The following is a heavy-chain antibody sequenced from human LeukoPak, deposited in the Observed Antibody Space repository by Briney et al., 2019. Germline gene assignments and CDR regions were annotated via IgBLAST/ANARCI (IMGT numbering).Heavy chain of an antibody. CDR3: ARDGPDAFDI. Sequence: GDSLRLSCAASGFTFTKYWMTWVRQAPGKGLEWVGNIKQDGSDKNYMDSVKGRFTISRDNTKNSVYLQMSSLRAEDTAVYHCARDGPDAFDIWGRGTMVTVSS. CDR2: IKQDGSDK. CDR1: GFTFTKYW. V-gene: IGHV3-7*01. D-gene: IGHD1-14*01. J-gene: IGHJ3*02.